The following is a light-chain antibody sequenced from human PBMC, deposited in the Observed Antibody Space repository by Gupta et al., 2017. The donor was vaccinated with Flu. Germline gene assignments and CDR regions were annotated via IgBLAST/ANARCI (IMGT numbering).Light chain of an antibody. V-gene: IGKV3-11*01. CDR3: QQRSDLPMYT. CDR1: QSVSPS. CDR2: DAS. Sequence: ATLSLSPGERAVLSCRASQSVSPSLDWYQQKPGKAPRLLMYDASRRAVGIPARFSGSGSGTDFTLTISTLEPEDFAVYYCQQRSDLPMYTFGQGTKLEIK. J-gene: IGKJ2*01.